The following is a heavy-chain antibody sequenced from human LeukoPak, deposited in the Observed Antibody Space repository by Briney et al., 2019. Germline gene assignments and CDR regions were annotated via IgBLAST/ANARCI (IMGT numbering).Heavy chain of an antibody. CDR1: GGTFSSYA. CDR3: ARGYIAVAGIRDDYYMDV. J-gene: IGHJ6*03. Sequence: SVKVSCKASGGTFSSYAISWMRQAPGQGLEWMGRIIPIFGTANYAQKFQGRVTITTDESTSTAYMELSSLRSEDTAVYYCARGYIAVAGIRDDYYMDVWGKGTTVTVSS. V-gene: IGHV1-69*05. CDR2: IIPIFGTA. D-gene: IGHD6-19*01.